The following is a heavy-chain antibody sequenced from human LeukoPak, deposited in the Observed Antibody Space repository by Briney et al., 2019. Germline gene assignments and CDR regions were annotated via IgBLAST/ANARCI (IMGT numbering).Heavy chain of an antibody. CDR1: GGTFSSYA. V-gene: IGHV1-69*13. D-gene: IGHD3-16*01. CDR3: ALEGGVAEAPSRYYYGRDV. CDR2: IIPIFGTA. J-gene: IGHJ6*02. Sequence: SVKVSCKASGGTFSSYAISWVRQAPGQGLEWMGGIIPIFGTANYAQKFQGRVTITADESTSTAYMELSSLRSEDTAVYYCALEGGVAEAPSRYYYGRDVWGQGTTVTVSS.